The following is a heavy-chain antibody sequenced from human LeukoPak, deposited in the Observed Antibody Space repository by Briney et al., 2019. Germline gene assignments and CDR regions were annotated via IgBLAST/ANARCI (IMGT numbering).Heavy chain of an antibody. Sequence: SETLSLICTVSGGPISIYYWSWIRQPPGKGLEWIGYIYSSGSTNYNPPLKSRVTISVDTSKNQFSLRLSSVTAADTAVYFCARAGYSSGWPTNWGQGTLVTVSS. J-gene: IGHJ4*02. CDR3: ARAGYSSGWPTN. CDR2: IYSSGST. D-gene: IGHD6-19*01. V-gene: IGHV4-59*01. CDR1: GGPISIYY.